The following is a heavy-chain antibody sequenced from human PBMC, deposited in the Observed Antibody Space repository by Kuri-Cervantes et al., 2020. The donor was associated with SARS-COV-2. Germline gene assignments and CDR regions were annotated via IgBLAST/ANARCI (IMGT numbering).Heavy chain of an antibody. D-gene: IGHD3-3*01. CDR2: IYPGDSDT. J-gene: IGHJ5*02. CDR3: ARQYRDNYDFWSGYPGFAGRYGWFDP. CDR1: GYSFTSYW. Sequence: KVSCKGSGYSFTSYWIGWVRQMPGKGLEWMGIIYPGDSDTRYSPSFQGQVTISADKSISTAYLQWSSLKASDTAMYYCARQYRDNYDFWSGYPGFAGRYGWFDPWGQGTLVTVSS. V-gene: IGHV5-51*01.